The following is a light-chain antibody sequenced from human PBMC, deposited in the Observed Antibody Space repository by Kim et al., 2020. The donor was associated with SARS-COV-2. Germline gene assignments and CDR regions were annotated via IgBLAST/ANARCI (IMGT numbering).Light chain of an antibody. J-gene: IGLJ2*01. CDR1: SIGRKS. V-gene: IGLV3-21*04. CDR3: QVWDSSSDHRVV. CDR2: YDS. Sequence: PGKPARSTCGGNSIGRKSVPGYRQKPGQAPVLVINYDSDRPSGIPERFSGSNSGNTATLTISRVEAGDEADYYCQVWDSSSDHRVVFGGGTQLTVL.